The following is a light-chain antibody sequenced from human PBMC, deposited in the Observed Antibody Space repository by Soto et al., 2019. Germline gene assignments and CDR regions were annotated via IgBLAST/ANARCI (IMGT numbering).Light chain of an antibody. V-gene: IGKV1-33*01. CDR3: QQYDNLPPYT. J-gene: IGKJ2*01. CDR2: GAS. Sequence: DIQMTQSPSSLSASVGDRVTITCQASQDISNYLNWYQQKPGKAPKLLIYGASNLETGVPSRFSGGGSGTDFTFPISSLQPEDIATYYCQQYDNLPPYTFGQGTKLAIK. CDR1: QDISNY.